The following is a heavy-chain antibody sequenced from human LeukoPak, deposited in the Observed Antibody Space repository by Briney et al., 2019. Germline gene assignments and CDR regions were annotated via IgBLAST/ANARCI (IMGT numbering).Heavy chain of an antibody. J-gene: IGHJ4*02. CDR1: GGSISSGDYS. Sequence: SQTLSLTCTVSGGSISSGDYSWSWIRQPPGKGLEWIGYIYYSGSTYYNPSLKSRVTISVDTSKNQFSLKLSSVTAADTAVYYCARGYYDSSGYYSQRFDYWGQGTLVTVSS. D-gene: IGHD3-22*01. CDR2: IYYSGST. CDR3: ARGYYDSSGYYSQRFDY. V-gene: IGHV4-30-4*01.